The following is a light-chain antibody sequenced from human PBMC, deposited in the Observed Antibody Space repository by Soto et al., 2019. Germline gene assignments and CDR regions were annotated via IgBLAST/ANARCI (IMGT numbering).Light chain of an antibody. CDR2: AAS. V-gene: IGKV1-27*01. J-gene: IGKJ1*01. Sequence: DIQMTQSPSSLSASVGDRVTITSRASQAIRNYLAWYQQEPGKVPKLLIYAASTLQLGVPSRFSGSASGTDFTLTISSLQPEDVATYYCQQYFSAPDTFGQGTNVEIK. CDR1: QAIRNY. CDR3: QQYFSAPDT.